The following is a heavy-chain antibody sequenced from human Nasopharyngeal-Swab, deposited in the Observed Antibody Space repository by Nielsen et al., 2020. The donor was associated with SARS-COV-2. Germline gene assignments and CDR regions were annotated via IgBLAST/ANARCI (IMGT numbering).Heavy chain of an antibody. CDR2: IWYDGSNK. CDR3: AREDTAMVVDY. J-gene: IGHJ4*02. Sequence: GGSLRLSCAASGFTFSSYGMHWVRQAPGKGLEWVAVIWYDGSNKYYADSVKGRFTISRDNSKNTLYLQMNSLRAEDTAVYYCAREDTAMVVDYWGQGTPVTVSS. D-gene: IGHD5-18*01. CDR1: GFTFSSYG. V-gene: IGHV3-33*01.